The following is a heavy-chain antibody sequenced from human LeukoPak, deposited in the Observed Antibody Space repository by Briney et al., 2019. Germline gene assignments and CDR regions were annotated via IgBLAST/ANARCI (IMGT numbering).Heavy chain of an antibody. CDR3: TAGTGRSDFDY. Sequence: PGGSLRLSCAASGFTFGNAWMSWVRQAPGRGLEWVGRIKRKGDDGTIGYAAPVKGRLSVSRDDSKNMLYLQMNSLKSEDTAVYYCTAGTGRSDFDYWGQGTLVTVSS. V-gene: IGHV3-15*01. J-gene: IGHJ4*02. CDR1: GFTFGNAW. CDR2: IKRKGDDGTI. D-gene: IGHD3/OR15-3a*01.